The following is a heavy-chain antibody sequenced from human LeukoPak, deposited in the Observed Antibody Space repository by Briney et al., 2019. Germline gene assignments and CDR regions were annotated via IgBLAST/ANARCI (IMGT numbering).Heavy chain of an antibody. V-gene: IGHV4-34*01. CDR1: GGSFSGYY. CDR2: INHSGST. Sequence: LETLSLTCAVYGGSFSGYYWSWIRQPPGKGLEWIGEINHSGSTNYNPSLKSRVTISVDTSKNQFSLKLSSVTAADTAVYYCAVLSPYYYYYMDVWGKGTTVTVSS. J-gene: IGHJ6*03. CDR3: AVLSPYYYYYMDV.